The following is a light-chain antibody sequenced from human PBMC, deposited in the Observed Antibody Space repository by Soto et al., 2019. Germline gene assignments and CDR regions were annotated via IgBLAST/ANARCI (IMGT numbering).Light chain of an antibody. V-gene: IGKV3-20*01. CDR1: QSVSGSS. Sequence: EILLTQSPDTLSLSPGDRATLSCRASQSVSGSSLAWYQQRPGQAPRLLIYGTSNRVIGIPDRFSGRGSGTDFTLTITRLEPEDFAVYYCQQYGASPLTFGGGTKVESK. CDR3: QQYGASPLT. J-gene: IGKJ4*01. CDR2: GTS.